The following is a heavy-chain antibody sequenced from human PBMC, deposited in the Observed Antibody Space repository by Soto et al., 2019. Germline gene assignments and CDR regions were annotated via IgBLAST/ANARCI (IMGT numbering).Heavy chain of an antibody. Sequence: PGGSLRLSCVASGFNLSHPWMTWVRQAAGKGQEWVGRIKSKTDGGTADYAAPVKGRATISRDDSKNTVYLQMNSLKTEDTAVYYCTTGIYYDILTGYHNVAYWGQGALVTVSS. CDR1: GFNLSHPW. V-gene: IGHV3-15*01. J-gene: IGHJ4*02. CDR2: IKSKTDGGTA. D-gene: IGHD3-9*01. CDR3: TTGIYYDILTGYHNVAY.